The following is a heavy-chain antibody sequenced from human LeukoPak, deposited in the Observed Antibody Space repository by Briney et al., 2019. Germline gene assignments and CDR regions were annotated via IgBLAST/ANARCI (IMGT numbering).Heavy chain of an antibody. CDR3: ARSGTRSGGAFDI. D-gene: IGHD4-23*01. J-gene: IGHJ3*02. CDR1: GGSISSSSYY. Sequence: SETLSLTCTVSGGSISSSSYYWGWIRQPPGKGLEWIAYVYSSGSTNYNPSLYSRVTISLDTSKNQFSLKLSSVTAADTAVYFCARSGTRSGGAFDIWGQGTMVTVSS. CDR2: VYSSGST. V-gene: IGHV4-61*05.